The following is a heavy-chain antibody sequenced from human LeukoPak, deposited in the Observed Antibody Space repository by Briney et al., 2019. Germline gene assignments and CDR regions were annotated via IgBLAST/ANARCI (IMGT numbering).Heavy chain of an antibody. V-gene: IGHV3-30*03. CDR1: GFTFSSYG. CDR2: ISYDGSNK. CDR3: ARQLALDY. J-gene: IGHJ4*02. D-gene: IGHD6-13*01. Sequence: PGGSLRLSCAASGFTFSSYGMHWVRQAPGKGLEWVAVISYDGSNKYYADSVKGRFTISRDNSKNTLYLQMNSLRAEDTAVYYCARQLALDYWGQGTLVTVSS.